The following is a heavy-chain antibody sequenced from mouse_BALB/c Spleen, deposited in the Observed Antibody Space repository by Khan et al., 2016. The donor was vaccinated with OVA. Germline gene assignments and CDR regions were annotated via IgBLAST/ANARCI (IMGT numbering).Heavy chain of an antibody. Sequence: VQLQEPGPELVRPGASVKMSCKASGYTFTSFWINWVKQRPGQGLEWIGMIDPSKSETRLNQKFKDKATLNVDKSSNTAYMQLSRLTSEDSAVYYCTRGGYGSPFAYWGQGTLVTVSA. CDR1: GYTFTSFW. CDR3: TRGGYGSPFAY. CDR2: IDPSKSET. D-gene: IGHD1-1*01. V-gene: IGHV1S127*01. J-gene: IGHJ3*01.